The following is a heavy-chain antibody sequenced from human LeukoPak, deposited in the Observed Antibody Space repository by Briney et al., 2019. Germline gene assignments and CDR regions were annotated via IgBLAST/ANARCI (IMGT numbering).Heavy chain of an antibody. CDR3: TTNPYDKTGYHI. J-gene: IGHJ3*02. V-gene: IGHV3-15*01. CDR1: GFTFSNAW. D-gene: IGHD3-22*01. CDR2: IKSKTDGGTT. Sequence: EAGGSLRLSCAASGFTFSNAWMSWVRQAPGKGLEWVGRIKSKTDGGTTDYAAPVKGRFTISRDDSKDTLYLHMNSPKTEDTAVYYCTTNPYDKTGYHIWGQGTMVTVSS.